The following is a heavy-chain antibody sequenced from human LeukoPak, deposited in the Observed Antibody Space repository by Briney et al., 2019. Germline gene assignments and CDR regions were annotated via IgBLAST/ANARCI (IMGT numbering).Heavy chain of an antibody. V-gene: IGHV3-74*01. Sequence: GSLRLSCAASGFTFSSYWMYWVRQAPGKGLVWVSRINTDGRTTNYADSVKGRFTISRDNAKNSLYLQMNSLRAEDTAVYYCASVHYGSGSYYYFDYWGQGTLVTVSS. CDR1: GFTFSSYW. J-gene: IGHJ4*02. D-gene: IGHD3-10*01. CDR2: INTDGRTT. CDR3: ASVHYGSGSYYYFDY.